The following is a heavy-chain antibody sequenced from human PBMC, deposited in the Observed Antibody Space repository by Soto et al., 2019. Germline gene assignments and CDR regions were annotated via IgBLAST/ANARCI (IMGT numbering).Heavy chain of an antibody. CDR1: GDSFSRYY. V-gene: IGHV4-4*07. J-gene: IGHJ6*02. CDR2: IYPSGTT. Sequence: PSETLSLTCNVSGDSFSRYYWSWIRQPAGKGLEWIGRIYPSGTTNYNPSLKSRLTLSRDASKNQFSLSLRSVTAADTAVYFCARDDDGSVGIDVSGPGTPVTVYS. CDR3: ARDDDGSVGIDV. D-gene: IGHD3-10*01.